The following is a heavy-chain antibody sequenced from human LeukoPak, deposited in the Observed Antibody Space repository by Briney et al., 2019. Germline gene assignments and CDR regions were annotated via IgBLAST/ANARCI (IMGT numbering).Heavy chain of an antibody. CDR3: ATAVAGLDY. D-gene: IGHD6-19*01. CDR1: GFTFSSYA. V-gene: IGHV3-23*01. J-gene: IGHJ4*02. CDR2: ISGSGGST. Sequence: GGSRRLSCAASGFTFSSYAMSWVRQAPGKGLEWVSAISGSGGSTYYADSVKGRFTISRDNSKNTLYLQINSLRAEDTAVYYGATAVAGLDYWGQGTLVTVSS.